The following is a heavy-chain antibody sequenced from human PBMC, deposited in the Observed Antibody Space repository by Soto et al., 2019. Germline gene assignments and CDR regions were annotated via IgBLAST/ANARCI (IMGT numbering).Heavy chain of an antibody. CDR3: ATWLQREHAYDV. CDR1: GMTVSGKKY. D-gene: IGHD1-1*01. Sequence: DVQLAESGGGLIHRGGSLRLSCAVVGMTVSGKKYVAWVRQAPGKGLEWVSGVYDADGKYYADSVKGRFTTSRDSSKTIVYLEMNDLGPEDTAIYYCATWLQREHAYDVWGQGTTVTVSS. CDR2: VYDADGK. V-gene: IGHV3-53*01. J-gene: IGHJ3*01.